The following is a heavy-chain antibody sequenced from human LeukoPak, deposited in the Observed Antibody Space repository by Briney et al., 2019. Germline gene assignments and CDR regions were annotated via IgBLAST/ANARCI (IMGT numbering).Heavy chain of an antibody. V-gene: IGHV3-7*01. Sequence: GGSLKLSCAGSGFSFRRFWMTWVRQAPGRGLEWVANINGDGDGKRYADYVKDRFTISRDNARSLVFLQIHSLRDEDTALYYCARDSSPDSATTYYDALDMWGQGTMVTVSS. CDR2: INGDGDGK. D-gene: IGHD1-1*01. CDR3: ARDSSPDSATTYYDALDM. J-gene: IGHJ3*02. CDR1: GFSFRRFW.